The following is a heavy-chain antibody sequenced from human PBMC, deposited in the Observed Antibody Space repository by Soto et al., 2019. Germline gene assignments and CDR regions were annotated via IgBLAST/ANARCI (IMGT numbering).Heavy chain of an antibody. J-gene: IGHJ3*02. CDR3: ASWGLYYYDSSGANGDSDI. Sequence: WASVKVSCKASGYTFTGYYMHWVRQAPGQGLEWMGWINPNSGGTNYAQKFQGWVTMTRDTSISTAYMELSRLRSDDKAVYYCASWGLYYYDSSGANGDSDIWGQGTMVTVSS. CDR2: INPNSGGT. CDR1: GYTFTGYY. D-gene: IGHD3-22*01. V-gene: IGHV1-2*04.